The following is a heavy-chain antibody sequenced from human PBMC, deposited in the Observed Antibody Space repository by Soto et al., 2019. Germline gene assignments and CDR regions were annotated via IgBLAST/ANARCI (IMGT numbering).Heavy chain of an antibody. CDR3: ARYCSSTSCYVWYDY. V-gene: IGHV4-31*03. D-gene: IGHD2-2*01. J-gene: IGHJ4*02. CDR1: GGSISSGGYY. CDR2: IYYSGST. Sequence: QVQLQESGPGLVKPSQTLSLTCTVSGGSISSGGYYWSWIRQHPGKGLEWIGYIYYSGSTYYNPSLKSRVTISVDTSKNQFSLKLSSVTAADTAVYYSARYCSSTSCYVWYDYWGQGTLVTVSS.